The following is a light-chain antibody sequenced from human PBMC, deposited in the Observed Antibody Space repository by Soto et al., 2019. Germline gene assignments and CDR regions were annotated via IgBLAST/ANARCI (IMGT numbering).Light chain of an antibody. CDR1: QGIDNW. Sequence: DIQMTQSPSSLSASVGDRVTITCRASQGIDNWLAWYQQKPGKAPTLLIYAASSLQRGVPSRFSGSGSGSEFTLTINSLQPEDFASYFCQQAKSFPWTFGQGTRVEIK. V-gene: IGKV1-12*02. J-gene: IGKJ1*01. CDR2: AAS. CDR3: QQAKSFPWT.